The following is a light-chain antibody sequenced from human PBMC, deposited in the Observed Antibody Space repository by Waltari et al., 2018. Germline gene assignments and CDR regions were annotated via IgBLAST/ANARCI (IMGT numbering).Light chain of an antibody. J-gene: IGKJ1*01. CDR2: DAS. Sequence: VLTQSPATLSLSPGERATLSGRASQSVDDYMAWYKQKPGQSPRLLIYDASNRATGIPIRFSGSGFGTDFTLTISSLEPDDFAHYYCQQRRNWPPTFGQGTKVEIK. CDR1: QSVDDY. CDR3: QQRRNWPPT. V-gene: IGKV3-11*01.